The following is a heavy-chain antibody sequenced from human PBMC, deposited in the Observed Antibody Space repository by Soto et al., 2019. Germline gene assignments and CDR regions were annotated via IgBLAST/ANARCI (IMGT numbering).Heavy chain of an antibody. J-gene: IGHJ4*02. CDR3: GRGRSGQIVVFY. Sequence: ASVKVSCKASGYTFTSYDINWVRQATGQGLEWMGWMNPNSGNTRYAQRFQGRVTMTRDMSITTVYMELNNLSPDDTAVYYCGRGRSGQIVVFYWGQGTPVTVSS. CDR1: GYTFTSYD. V-gene: IGHV1-8*01. D-gene: IGHD1-26*01. CDR2: MNPNSGNT.